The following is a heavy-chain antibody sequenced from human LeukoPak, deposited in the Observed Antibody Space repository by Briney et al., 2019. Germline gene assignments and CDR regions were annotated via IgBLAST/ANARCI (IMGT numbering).Heavy chain of an antibody. CDR3: ARVHGGTIFGVVMSAFDI. CDR2: IYYSGST. D-gene: IGHD3-3*01. V-gene: IGHV4-61*01. CDR1: GGSISSSSYY. Sequence: SETLSLTCTVSGGSISSSSYYWSWIRQPPGKGLEWIGYIYYSGSTNYNPSLKSRVTISVDTSKNQFSLKLSSVTAADTAVYYCARVHGGTIFGVVMSAFDIWGQGTMVTVSS. J-gene: IGHJ3*02.